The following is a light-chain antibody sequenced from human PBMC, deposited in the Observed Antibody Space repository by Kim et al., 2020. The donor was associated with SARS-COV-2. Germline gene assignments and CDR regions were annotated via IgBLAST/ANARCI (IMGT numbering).Light chain of an antibody. Sequence: PGERATLSCRASQNIDTYLAWYQQRPGQAPRLLVYDASNRATGVPDRFSGSGSGTDFTLTISSLEPEDSSIYYCQQRNSWPPAVTFGGGTKVDIK. CDR2: DAS. CDR3: QQRNSWPPAVT. V-gene: IGKV3-11*01. CDR1: QNIDTY. J-gene: IGKJ4*01.